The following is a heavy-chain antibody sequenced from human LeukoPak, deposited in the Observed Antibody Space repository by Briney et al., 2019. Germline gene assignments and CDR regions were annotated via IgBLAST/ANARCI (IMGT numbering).Heavy chain of an antibody. J-gene: IGHJ4*02. CDR1: GGTFSSYA. V-gene: IGHV1-69*01. Sequence: SVKVSCKASGGTFSSYAISWVRQAPGQGLEWMGGIIPIFGTANYAQKFQGRVTITADESKSTAYMELSSLSSEDTAVYYCAKDNDDILTGYPIDHWGQGTLVTVSS. CDR2: IIPIFGTA. D-gene: IGHD3-9*01. CDR3: AKDNDDILTGYPIDH.